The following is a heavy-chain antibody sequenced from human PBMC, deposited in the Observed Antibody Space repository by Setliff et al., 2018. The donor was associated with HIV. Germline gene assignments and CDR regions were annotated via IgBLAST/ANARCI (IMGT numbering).Heavy chain of an antibody. CDR3: ARKGQQRPIDY. CDR2: ISAYNGDT. J-gene: IGHJ4*02. CDR1: GYTFTSYG. V-gene: IGHV1-18*01. D-gene: IGHD6-25*01. Sequence: ASVKVSCKASGYTFTSYGINWVRQAPGQGLEWMGWISAYNGDTHYAQKLQGRVTMTTDTSTTTAYMELRSLRSDDTAMYFCARKGQQRPIDYWGQGTLVTVSS.